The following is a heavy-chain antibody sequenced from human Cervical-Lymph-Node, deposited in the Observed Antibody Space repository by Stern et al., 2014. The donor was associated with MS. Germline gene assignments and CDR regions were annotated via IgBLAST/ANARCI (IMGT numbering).Heavy chain of an antibody. CDR2: IYDRETP. J-gene: IGHJ4*02. Sequence: QVQLQQWGAGLLKPSETLSLTCAVSGGSLNGYYWSWIRQTPGTGLEWLGEIYDRETPDSNPSLKSRLTMSLDPSTNHFSLKLASVTAADTAVYYCARSGVAVRDFDYWGQGTLVAVSS. V-gene: IGHV4-34*01. CDR1: GGSLNGYY. CDR3: ARSGVAVRDFDY. D-gene: IGHD6-19*01.